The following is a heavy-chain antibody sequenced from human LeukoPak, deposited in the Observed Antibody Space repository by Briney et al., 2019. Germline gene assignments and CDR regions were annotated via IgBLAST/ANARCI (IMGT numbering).Heavy chain of an antibody. CDR3: ATFSIAAAGYDAFDI. Sequence: ASVKVSCKASGYTFTSYDINWVRQATGQGLEWMGWMNPNSGNTGYAQKFQGRVTMTRNTSISTAYMELSSLRSEDTAVYYCATFSIAAAGYDAFDIWGQGTMVSVSS. CDR1: GYTFTSYD. J-gene: IGHJ3*02. D-gene: IGHD6-13*01. CDR2: MNPNSGNT. V-gene: IGHV1-8*01.